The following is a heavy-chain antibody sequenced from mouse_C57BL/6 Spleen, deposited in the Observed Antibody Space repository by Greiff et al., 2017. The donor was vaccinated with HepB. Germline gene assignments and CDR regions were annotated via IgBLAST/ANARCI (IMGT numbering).Heavy chain of an antibody. CDR3: ARWRDFYYFDY. CDR2: IYPRSGNT. CDR1: GYTFTSYG. Sequence: VQLQESGAELARPGASVKLSCKASGYTFTSYGISWVKQRTGQGLEWIGEIYPRSGNTYYNEKFKGKATLTADKSSSTAYMELRSLTSEDSAVYFCARWRDFYYFDYWGQGTTLTVSS. J-gene: IGHJ2*01. V-gene: IGHV1-81*01.